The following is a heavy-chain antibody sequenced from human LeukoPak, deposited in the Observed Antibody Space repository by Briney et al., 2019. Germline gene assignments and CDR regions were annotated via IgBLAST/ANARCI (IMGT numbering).Heavy chain of an antibody. CDR2: IIPIFGTA. CDR1: GGTFSSYA. J-gene: IGHJ6*04. Sequence: SVKVSCKASGGTFSSYAISWVRQAPGQGLEWMGGIIPIFGTANYAQKFQGRVTITADESTSPAYLELSSLRSEDTAVYYCARVAGLAVTSYYYYGMDVWGKGTTVTVSS. V-gene: IGHV1-69*13. D-gene: IGHD2-21*02. CDR3: ARVAGLAVTSYYYYGMDV.